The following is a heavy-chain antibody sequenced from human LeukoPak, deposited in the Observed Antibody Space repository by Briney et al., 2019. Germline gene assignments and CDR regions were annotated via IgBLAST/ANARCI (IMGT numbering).Heavy chain of an antibody. Sequence: GGSLRLSCGASGFTFGNYGMHWVRQVPGKGLEWVAFIRYDGSEKYYADSVKGRFTFSRDNSKNTMYLQMNYMTVEDTAVYYCAKGMGYGTDYWGQGTLVIVSS. CDR2: IRYDGSEK. CDR3: AKGMGYGTDY. J-gene: IGHJ4*02. D-gene: IGHD5-12*01. CDR1: GFTFGNYG. V-gene: IGHV3-30*02.